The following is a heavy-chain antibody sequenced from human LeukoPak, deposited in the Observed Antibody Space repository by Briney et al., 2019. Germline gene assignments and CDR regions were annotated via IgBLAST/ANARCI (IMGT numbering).Heavy chain of an antibody. CDR3: AREVNGYDFWSGYYP. Sequence: SVKVSCKASGGTFSSYAISWVRQAPGQGLEWMGGIIPIFGTANYAQKFQGRVTITADESTSTAYMELSSLRSEDTAVYYCAREVNGYDFWSGYYPWGQGTLVTVSS. CDR2: IIPIFGTA. CDR1: GGTFSSYA. J-gene: IGHJ5*02. V-gene: IGHV1-69*13. D-gene: IGHD3-3*01.